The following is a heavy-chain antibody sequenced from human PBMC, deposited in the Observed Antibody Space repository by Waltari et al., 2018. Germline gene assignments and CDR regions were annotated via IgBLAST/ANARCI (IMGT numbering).Heavy chain of an antibody. V-gene: IGHV4-38-2*02. J-gene: IGHJ4*02. D-gene: IGHD3-10*01. Sequence: QVQLQESGPGLVKPSETLSLTCTVSGYSISSGYYWGWIRQPPGKGLEWIGSIYHSGSTYYNPYLKSRVTISVDTSKNQFSLKLSSVTAADTAVYYCARASDLWFRELFAYFDYWGQGTLVTVSS. CDR1: GYSISSGYY. CDR3: ARASDLWFRELFAYFDY. CDR2: IYHSGST.